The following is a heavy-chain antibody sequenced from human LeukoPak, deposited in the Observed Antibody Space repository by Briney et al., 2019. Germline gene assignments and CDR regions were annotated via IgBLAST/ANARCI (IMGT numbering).Heavy chain of an antibody. D-gene: IGHD6-19*01. V-gene: IGHV3-23*01. CDR2: ISGSGHT. CDR1: GFTFSNYA. Sequence: HPGGSLRLSCAASGFTFSNYAMGWARQAPGKGLEWVSSISGSGHTYYADSVKGRFTISRDNSKNTLCLQMNSLRAEDTAVYYCVKYSSGWHYDYWGQGTLVTVSS. CDR3: VKYSSGWHYDY. J-gene: IGHJ4*02.